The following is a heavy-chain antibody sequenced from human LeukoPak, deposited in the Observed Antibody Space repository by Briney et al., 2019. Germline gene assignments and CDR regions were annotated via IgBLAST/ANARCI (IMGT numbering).Heavy chain of an antibody. CDR3: ATVPDLRYFDWLFSSFDY. V-gene: IGHV1-24*01. J-gene: IGHJ4*02. Sequence: ASVKVSCKVSGYTLTELSLHWVRQARGKGLEGVGGFDPEDGETINAQKFQDSVTITEDTSTNTAYIKLSSLRSEDTAVYYCATVPDLRYFDWLFSSFDYWGQGTLVTVSS. CDR1: GYTLTELS. CDR2: FDPEDGET. D-gene: IGHD3-9*01.